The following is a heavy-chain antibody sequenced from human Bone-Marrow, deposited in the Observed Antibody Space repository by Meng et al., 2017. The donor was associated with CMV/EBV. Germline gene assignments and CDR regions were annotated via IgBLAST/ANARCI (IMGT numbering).Heavy chain of an antibody. CDR1: GFTFSGSA. D-gene: IGHD3/OR15-3a*01. Sequence: GGSLRLSCAASGFTFSGSAMHWVRQAPGKGLEWVAVISYDGSNKYYADSVKGRFTISRDNSKNTLYLQMNSLRAEDTAVYYCAREGLEDAFDIWGQGPMVTVSS. CDR2: ISYDGSNK. J-gene: IGHJ3*02. CDR3: AREGLEDAFDI. V-gene: IGHV3-30*04.